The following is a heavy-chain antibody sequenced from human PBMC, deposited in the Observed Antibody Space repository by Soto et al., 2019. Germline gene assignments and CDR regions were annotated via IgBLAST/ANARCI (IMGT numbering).Heavy chain of an antibody. D-gene: IGHD6-13*01. J-gene: IGHJ6*02. Sequence: GGSLRLSCAASGFTVSSNYMSWVRQAPGKGLEWVSVIYSGGSTYYADSVKGRFTISRDNSKNTLYLQMNSLRAEDTAVYYCARDQRIAAAGYYYYYGMDVWGQGTTVTVSS. CDR2: IYSGGST. CDR1: GFTVSSNY. V-gene: IGHV3-53*01. CDR3: ARDQRIAAAGYYYYYGMDV.